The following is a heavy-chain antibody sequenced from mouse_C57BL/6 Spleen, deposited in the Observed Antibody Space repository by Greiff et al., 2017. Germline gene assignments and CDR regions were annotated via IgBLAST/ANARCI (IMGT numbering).Heavy chain of an antibody. CDR2: ISDGGSYT. CDR1: GFTFSSYA. Sequence: EVQRVESGGGLVKPGGSLKLSCAASGFTFSSYAMSWVRQTPEKRLEWVATISDGGSYTYYPDNVKGRFTISRDNAKNNLYLQMSHLKSEDTAMYYCAGGSEFAYWGQGTLVTVSA. V-gene: IGHV5-4*01. CDR3: AGGSEFAY. D-gene: IGHD1-1*01. J-gene: IGHJ3*01.